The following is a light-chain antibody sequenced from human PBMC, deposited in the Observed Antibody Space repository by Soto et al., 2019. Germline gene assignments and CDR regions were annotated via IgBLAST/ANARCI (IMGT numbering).Light chain of an antibody. CDR2: EVT. Sequence: QSVLTQPPSASGSPGQSVTISCTGTSSDVGSYNYVSWYQQHPGKAPKLMIYEVTKRPSGVPDRFSGSKSANTASLTISGLQAEDAADYYCSSYAGNFWVFGGGTKVTVL. CDR1: SSDVGSYNY. CDR3: SSYAGNFWV. J-gene: IGLJ3*02. V-gene: IGLV2-8*01.